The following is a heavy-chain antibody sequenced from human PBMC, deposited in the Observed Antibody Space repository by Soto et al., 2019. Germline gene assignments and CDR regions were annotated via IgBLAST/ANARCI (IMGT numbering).Heavy chain of an antibody. CDR3: ARDAYCTNGVCYLFDY. CDR1: GFTFSSYW. D-gene: IGHD2-8*01. Sequence: PGGSLRLSCAASGFTFSSYWMSWVRQAPGKGLEWVANIKQDGSEKYYVDSVKGRFTISRGNAKNSLYLQMNSLRAEDTAVYYCARDAYCTNGVCYLFDYWGQGTLVTVSS. V-gene: IGHV3-7*01. CDR2: IKQDGSEK. J-gene: IGHJ4*02.